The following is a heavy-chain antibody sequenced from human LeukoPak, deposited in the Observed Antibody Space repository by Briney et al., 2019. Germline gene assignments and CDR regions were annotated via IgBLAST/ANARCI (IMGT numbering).Heavy chain of an antibody. J-gene: IGHJ2*01. V-gene: IGHV3-33*06. Sequence: PGGSLRLSCAASGLTFSSYGMHWVRQAPGKGLEWVAVIWYDGSNKYYADSVKGRFTISRDNSKNTLYLQMNSLRAEDTAVYYCAKDLGRWPENWYFDLWGRGTLVTVSS. CDR1: GLTFSSYG. CDR3: AKDLGRWPENWYFDL. D-gene: IGHD4-23*01. CDR2: IWYDGSNK.